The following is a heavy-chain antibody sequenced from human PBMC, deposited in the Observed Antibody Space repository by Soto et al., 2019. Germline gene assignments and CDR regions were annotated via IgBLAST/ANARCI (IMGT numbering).Heavy chain of an antibody. V-gene: IGHV3-11*01. CDR2: ISGTGDTT. CDR3: AKKVNSGPGSQYFDY. CDR1: GFFFSDYY. D-gene: IGHD3-10*01. Sequence: PGGSLRLSCEASGFFFSDYYMSWIRQAPGKGLETLCYISGTGDTTSYADSVKGRFTISRDNSKNTLFLQMDSLRAEDTAIYYCAKKVNSGPGSQYFDYWGQGTLVTVSS. J-gene: IGHJ4*02.